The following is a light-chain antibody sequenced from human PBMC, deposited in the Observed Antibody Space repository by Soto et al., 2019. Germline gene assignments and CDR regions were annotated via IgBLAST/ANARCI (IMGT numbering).Light chain of an antibody. CDR2: GAS. J-gene: IGKJ1*01. CDR3: QQYSVYSGK. CDR1: QSISRW. Sequence: DIQMTQSPSTLSASVGDRVTITCRARQSISRWLAWYQQKPEKAPKLLISGASRLESGVPSRFSGSGSGTEFTLTISSLQPDDFATYYCQQYSVYSGKVGQGTKVEI. V-gene: IGKV1-5*01.